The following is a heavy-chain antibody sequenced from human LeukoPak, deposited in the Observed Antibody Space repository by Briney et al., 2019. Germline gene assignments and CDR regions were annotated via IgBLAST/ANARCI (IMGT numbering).Heavy chain of an antibody. CDR1: GFTFSSYG. J-gene: IGHJ4*02. CDR2: IWYDGSNK. CDR3: AKEQYYYESSGYYPLFDY. D-gene: IGHD3-22*01. Sequence: GGSLRLSCAASGFTFSSYGMHWVRQAPGKGLEWVAVIWYDGSNKYYADSVKGRFTISRDNSKNTLYLQMNSLRAEDTAVYYCAKEQYYYESSGYYPLFDYWGQGTLVTVSS. V-gene: IGHV3-33*06.